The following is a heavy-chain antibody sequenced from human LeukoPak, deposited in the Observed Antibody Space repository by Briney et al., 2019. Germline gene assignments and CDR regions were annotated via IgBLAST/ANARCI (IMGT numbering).Heavy chain of an antibody. CDR2: VSYRGST. D-gene: IGHD7-27*01. J-gene: IGHJ4*02. V-gene: IGHV4-59*01. CDR3: ARSNWDTYYFDY. CDR1: GGPITGYY. Sequence: PSETLSLTCTVFGGPITGYYWSWIRQPPGKGLEGIGYVSYRGSTNYNPSLKSRVTISVDTSKNQFSLKLSSVTAADTAVYYCARSNWDTYYFDYWGQGTLVTVSS.